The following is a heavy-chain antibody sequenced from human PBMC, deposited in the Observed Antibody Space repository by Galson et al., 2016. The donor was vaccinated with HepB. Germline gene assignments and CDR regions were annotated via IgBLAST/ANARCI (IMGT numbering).Heavy chain of an antibody. J-gene: IGHJ4*02. CDR2: IGSRSSPI. D-gene: IGHD3-22*01. Sequence: SLRLSCAASGFTFSSYALHWARQAPGKGLEWVSYIGSRSSPIHYADSVKGRFTISRDNAKNSLYLQMNSLRDEDTAVYYCARVDEGYYYLIDYWGQGTLVTVSS. CDR3: ARVDEGYYYLIDY. CDR1: GFTFSSYA. V-gene: IGHV3-48*02.